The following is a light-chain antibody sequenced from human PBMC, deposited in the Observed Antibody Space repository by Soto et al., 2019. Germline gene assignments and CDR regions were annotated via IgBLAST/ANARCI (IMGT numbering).Light chain of an antibody. J-gene: IGLJ3*02. V-gene: IGLV1-40*01. Sequence: QSVLTQPPSVSGAPGQRVTISCTGSSSNIGADCDVHWYQQLPGTAPKLLIYGNSNRPSGVPDRFSGSKSGTSASLAITGLQGEDGGDYYCQSYDSSLSAVVFGGGTKVTVL. CDR1: SSNIGADCD. CDR2: GNS. CDR3: QSYDSSLSAVV.